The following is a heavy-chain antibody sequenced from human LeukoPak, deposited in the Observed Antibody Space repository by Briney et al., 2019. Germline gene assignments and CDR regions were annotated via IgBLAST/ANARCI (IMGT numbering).Heavy chain of an antibody. CDR2: ISYDGSNK. D-gene: IGHD2-15*01. Sequence: PGGSLRLSCAASGFTFSSYGMHWVRQAPGKGLEWVAVISYDGSNKYYADSVEGRFTISRDNSKNTLYLQMNSLRAEGTAVYYCARSDIVVVVALDYWGQGTLVTVSS. CDR3: ARSDIVVVVALDY. CDR1: GFTFSSYG. J-gene: IGHJ4*02. V-gene: IGHV3-30*03.